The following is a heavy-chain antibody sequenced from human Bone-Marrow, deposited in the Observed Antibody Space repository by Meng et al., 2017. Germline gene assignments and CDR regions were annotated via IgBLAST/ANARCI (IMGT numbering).Heavy chain of an antibody. CDR1: GFTFSSYG. J-gene: IGHJ6*02. D-gene: IGHD4-17*01. V-gene: IGHV3-33*01. CDR3: ARVPTTVTIGVGMDV. CDR2: IWYDGSNK. Sequence: GGSLRLSCAASGFTFSSYGMHWVRQAPGKGLEWVAVIWYDGSNKYYADSVKGRFTISRDNSKNTLYLQMNSLRAEDTAVYYCARVPTTVTIGVGMDVWGQGTTVTVSS.